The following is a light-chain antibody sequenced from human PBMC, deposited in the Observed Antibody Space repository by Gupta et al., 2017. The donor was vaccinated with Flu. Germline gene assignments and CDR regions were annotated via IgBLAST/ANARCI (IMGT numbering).Light chain of an antibody. J-gene: IGLJ2*01. CDR2: EVT. V-gene: IGLV2-8*01. Sequence: TSSDVGGYNYVSWYQHHPGNAPKLMIYEVTKRPSGVPDRFSGSKSGNTASLTVSGLQAEDEADYYCSSYGGSNNLVFGGGTKLTVL. CDR1: SSDVGGYNY. CDR3: SSYGGSNNLV.